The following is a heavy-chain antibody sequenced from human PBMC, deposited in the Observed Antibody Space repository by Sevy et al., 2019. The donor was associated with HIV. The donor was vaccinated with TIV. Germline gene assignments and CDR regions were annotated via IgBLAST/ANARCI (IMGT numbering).Heavy chain of an antibody. D-gene: IGHD3-3*01. V-gene: IGHV3-15*01. J-gene: IGHJ6*02. CDR1: GFTFSNAW. CDR2: IKSKTDGGTT. Sequence: GGSLRLSCAASGFTFSNAWMSWVRQAPGKGLEWVGRIKSKTDGGTTDYAAPVKGRFTISRDDSKNTLYLQMNSLKTEDKAVYYCTLGYVLRFLEWLSYEGYYYGMDVWGQGTTVTVSS. CDR3: TLGYVLRFLEWLSYEGYYYGMDV.